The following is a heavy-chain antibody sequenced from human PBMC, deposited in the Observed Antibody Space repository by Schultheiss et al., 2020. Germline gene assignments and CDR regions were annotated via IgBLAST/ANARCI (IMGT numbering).Heavy chain of an antibody. D-gene: IGHD4-17*01. V-gene: IGHV3-13*01. CDR1: GFTFSSYD. CDR2: IGTAGDT. CDR3: ARDALVYGDLCALVD. Sequence: GGSLRLSCAASGFTFSSYDMHWVRQATGKGLEWVSAIGTAGDTYYPGSVKGRFTISRDNSKNTLYLQMNSLRAEDTAVYYCARDALVYGDLCALVDWGQGTLVTVSS. J-gene: IGHJ4*02.